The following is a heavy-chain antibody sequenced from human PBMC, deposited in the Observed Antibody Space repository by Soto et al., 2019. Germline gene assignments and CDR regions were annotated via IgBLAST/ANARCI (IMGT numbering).Heavy chain of an antibody. CDR2: IWYDGSNK. CDR3: GPDTLDY. V-gene: IGHV3-33*01. CDR1: GFMFSSHG. Sequence: QAQLVESGGGVAQPGRSLRLSCAASGFMFSSHGMHWIRQAPGKGLEWVAVIWYDGSNKYYADSVKGRFTISRDNSKNTLYLQMNSLRVEDTAVYYCGPDTLDYWGQGTLVTVSS. J-gene: IGHJ4*02.